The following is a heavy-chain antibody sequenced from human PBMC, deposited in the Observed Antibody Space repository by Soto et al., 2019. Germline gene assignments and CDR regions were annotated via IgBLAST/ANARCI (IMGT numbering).Heavy chain of an antibody. Sequence: QVQLVQSGAEVKKPGDSVKVSCKASGYNFTSYDINWVRQATGQGLEWMGWRNPNRGNTGYAQKYKGRVTMTRNTVLSTAYMELSSVRSENTAVYYCARVGYYYDSSGYYLSFDYWGQGTLVTVSS. J-gene: IGHJ4*02. CDR2: RNPNRGNT. CDR1: GYNFTSYD. V-gene: IGHV1-8*01. D-gene: IGHD3-22*01. CDR3: ARVGYYYDSSGYYLSFDY.